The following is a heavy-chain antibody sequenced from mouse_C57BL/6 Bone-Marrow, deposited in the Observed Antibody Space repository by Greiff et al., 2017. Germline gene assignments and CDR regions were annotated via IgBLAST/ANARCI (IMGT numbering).Heavy chain of an antibody. J-gene: IGHJ2*01. CDR2: IDPENGDT. CDR3: TPTGDYFDY. CDR1: GFNIKDDY. Sequence: EVQLQQSGAELVRPGASVKLSCTASGFNIKDDYMHWVKQRPEQGLEWIGWIDPENGDTEYASKFQGKATITADTSSNTAYLQLSSLTSEDTAVYYCTPTGDYFDYWGQGTTLTVSA. V-gene: IGHV14-4*01. D-gene: IGHD4-1*02.